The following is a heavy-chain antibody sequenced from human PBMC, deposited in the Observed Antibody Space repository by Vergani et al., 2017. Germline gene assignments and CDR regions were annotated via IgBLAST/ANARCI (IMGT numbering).Heavy chain of an antibody. CDR3: PSLVPGVLG. CDR2: ISPSTGDT. D-gene: IGHD3-10*02. V-gene: IGHV1-2*02. CDR1: GYTFNDYY. J-gene: IGHJ4*02. Sequence: QVQLVQSGAEVKKPGASVKVSCRTSGYTFNDYYIHWIRKAPGQGLQWMGWISPSTGDTNYAQNFQGRVTMTRDKSITTAYMEVLRLRSDDAAVYYCPSLVPGVLGWGQGSRVTVSS.